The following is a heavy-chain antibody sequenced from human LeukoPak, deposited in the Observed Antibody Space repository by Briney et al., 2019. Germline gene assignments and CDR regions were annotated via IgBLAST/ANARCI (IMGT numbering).Heavy chain of an antibody. CDR3: ARRAYYYDSSGYGTLIDY. Sequence: PSETLSLTCAVYGGSFSGYYWSWIRQPPGKGLEWIGEINHSGSTNYNPSLKSRVTISVDTSKNQLSLKLSSVTAADTAVYYCARRAYYYDSSGYGTLIDYWGQGTLVTVSS. CDR2: INHSGST. D-gene: IGHD3-22*01. J-gene: IGHJ4*02. V-gene: IGHV4-34*01. CDR1: GGSFSGYY.